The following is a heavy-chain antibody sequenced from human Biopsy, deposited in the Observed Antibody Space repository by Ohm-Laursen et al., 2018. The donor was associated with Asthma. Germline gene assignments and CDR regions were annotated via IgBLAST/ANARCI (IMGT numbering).Heavy chain of an antibody. D-gene: IGHD4-17*01. Sequence: SLRLSCSASGFTFSSYSMNWVRQAPGKGLEWVSYISSSSSTIYYADSVKGRFTISRDNAKNSLYLQMNSLRDEDTTVYYCARPRWGPYGYWGQGTLVTVSS. CDR1: GFTFSSYS. V-gene: IGHV3-48*02. CDR2: ISSSSSTI. CDR3: ARPRWGPYGY. J-gene: IGHJ4*02.